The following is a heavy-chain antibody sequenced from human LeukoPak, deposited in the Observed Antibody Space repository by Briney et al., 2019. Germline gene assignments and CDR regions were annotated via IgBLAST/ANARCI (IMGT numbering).Heavy chain of an antibody. CDR3: AGGHYYDSSGYYYVNAFDI. V-gene: IGHV3-7*04. CDR2: IKQDGSEK. D-gene: IGHD3-22*01. CDR1: RFTFSSYW. Sequence: GGSLRLSCAASRFTFSSYWMSWVRQAPGKGLEWVANIKQDGSEKYYVDSVKGRFTISRDNAKNSLYLQMNSLRAEDTAVYYCAGGHYYDSSGYYYVNAFDIWGQGTMVTVSS. J-gene: IGHJ3*02.